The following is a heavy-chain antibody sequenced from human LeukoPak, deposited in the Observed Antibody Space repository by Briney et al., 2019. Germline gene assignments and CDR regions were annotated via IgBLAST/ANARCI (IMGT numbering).Heavy chain of an antibody. V-gene: IGHV4-59*02. D-gene: IGHD6-13*01. CDR1: GVPATSYY. Sequence: SETLSLTCTVSGVPATSYYWSWVRQSPGKALEWIGHIYYTGGTNYNPSLKSRVSISIDSSKNQFSLTLSSVTAADTAVYYCARLPRRYSTTWFFDYWGQGTLVTVSS. CDR3: ARLPRRYSTTWFFDY. CDR2: IYYTGGT. J-gene: IGHJ4*02.